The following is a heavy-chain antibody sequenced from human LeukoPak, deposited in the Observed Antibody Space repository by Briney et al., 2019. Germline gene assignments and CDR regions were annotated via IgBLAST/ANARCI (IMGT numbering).Heavy chain of an antibody. CDR1: GFTFDDYA. Sequence: GRSLRLSCAASGFTFDDYAMHWVRQAPGKGLEWVSGISWNSGSIGYADSVKGRFTISRDNAKNSLYLQMNSLRAEDTALYYCAKEITIFGVVTSAGNFDYWGQGTLVTVFS. V-gene: IGHV3-9*01. CDR3: AKEITIFGVVTSAGNFDY. D-gene: IGHD3-3*01. CDR2: ISWNSGSI. J-gene: IGHJ4*02.